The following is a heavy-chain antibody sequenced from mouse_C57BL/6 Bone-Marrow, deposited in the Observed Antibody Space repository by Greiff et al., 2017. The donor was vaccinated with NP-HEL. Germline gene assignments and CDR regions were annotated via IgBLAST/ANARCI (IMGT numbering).Heavy chain of an antibody. J-gene: IGHJ4*01. CDR1: GYTFTDYY. D-gene: IGHD1-1*01. CDR3: ARWGITTVVEGYAMDY. CDR2: IYPGSGNT. Sequence: VKLMESGAELVRPGASVKLSCKASGYTFTDYYINWVKQRPGQGLEWIARIYPGSGNTYYNEKFKGKATLTAEKSSSTAYMQLSSLTSEDSAVYFCARWGITTVVEGYAMDYWGQGTSVTVSS. V-gene: IGHV1-76*01.